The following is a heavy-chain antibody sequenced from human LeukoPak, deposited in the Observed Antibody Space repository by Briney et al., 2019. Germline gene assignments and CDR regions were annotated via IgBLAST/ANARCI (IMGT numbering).Heavy chain of an antibody. Sequence: PGGSLRLSCIASGFTFANYAMTWVRQAPGKGLEWVSAIGGSGADTYYADAVKGRFTVSRDDSKNTLFLRMNSLRVEDTATYYCVKDREGHNGIWDAFDIWGQGTMVTVSS. CDR1: GFTFANYA. J-gene: IGHJ3*02. V-gene: IGHV3-23*01. CDR2: IGGSGADT. CDR3: VKDREGHNGIWDAFDI. D-gene: IGHD1-26*01.